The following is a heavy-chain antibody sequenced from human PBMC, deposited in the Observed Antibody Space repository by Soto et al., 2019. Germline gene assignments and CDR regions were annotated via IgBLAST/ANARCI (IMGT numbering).Heavy chain of an antibody. CDR1: EFAFSSYW. J-gene: IGHJ3*02. CDR2: IRKDGSQR. CDR3: ARDVSPGSSGLYFDAFDM. D-gene: IGHD6-25*01. V-gene: IGHV3-7*05. Sequence: EVQLVESGGGLVQPGGSLTLSCAASEFAFSSYWMTWVRQAPGKGLEWVANIRKDGSQRSYLDSVRGRFTISRDNSKNSLYLPMNSLRAEDTALYSCARDVSPGSSGLYFDAFDMWGQGTRVTVSS.